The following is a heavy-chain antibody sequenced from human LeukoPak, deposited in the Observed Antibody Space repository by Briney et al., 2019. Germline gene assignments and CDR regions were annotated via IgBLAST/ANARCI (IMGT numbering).Heavy chain of an antibody. J-gene: IGHJ5*02. CDR3: ARHMTPVTTFDP. CDR1: GASISSYY. Sequence: PSETLSLTCTVSGASISSYYWSWIRQPPGKGLEWTADVSKNGITNYNPSLKGRVTMSGDTSEKQFSLKLSTVTAADTAVYYCARHMTPVTTFDPWGQGTLVTVSS. V-gene: IGHV4-59*08. CDR2: VSKNGIT. D-gene: IGHD4-17*01.